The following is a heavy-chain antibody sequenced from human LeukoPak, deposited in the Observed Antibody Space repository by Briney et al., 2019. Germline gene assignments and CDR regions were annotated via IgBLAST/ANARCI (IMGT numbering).Heavy chain of an antibody. J-gene: IGHJ4*02. CDR3: AKVAYLYGSGNYYNFDY. Sequence: AGGSLRLSCAASGFTFSSYAMSWVRQAPGKGLEWVSAISPTGRSTYYADSVKGRFTISRDNSKNTLYLQMNSLSAEDTAVYYCAKVAYLYGSGNYYNFDYWGQGTLVTVSS. CDR2: ISPTGRST. CDR1: GFTFSSYA. D-gene: IGHD3-10*01. V-gene: IGHV3-23*01.